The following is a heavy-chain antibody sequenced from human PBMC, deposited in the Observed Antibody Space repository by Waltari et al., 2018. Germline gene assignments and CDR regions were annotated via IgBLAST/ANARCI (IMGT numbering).Heavy chain of an antibody. D-gene: IGHD4-17*01. CDR1: GFTFITYA. V-gene: IGHV3-23*03. Sequence: EVQLLESGGGSVQPGVSLRLSCAASGFTFITYALPWVRQAPGKGLEWVSLLYSDGTTYYADSVKGRFSVSRDNSKNTLYLQMNSLRVEDTAIYYCANRGLDYGDQGKDYWGQGTLVTVSS. J-gene: IGHJ4*02. CDR3: ANRGLDYGDQGKDY. CDR2: LLYSDGTT.